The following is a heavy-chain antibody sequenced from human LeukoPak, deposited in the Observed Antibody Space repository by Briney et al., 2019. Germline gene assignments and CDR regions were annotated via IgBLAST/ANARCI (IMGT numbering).Heavy chain of an antibody. Sequence: GGSLRLSCAASGFTFSSYAMHWVRQAPGKGLEWVAVISYDGSNKYYADSVRGRFTISRDNSKNTLYLQMNSLRAEDTAVHYCANGANLLWFGESYYGMDVWGQGTTVTVSS. CDR3: ANGANLLWFGESYYGMDV. CDR1: GFTFSSYA. D-gene: IGHD3-10*01. J-gene: IGHJ6*02. V-gene: IGHV3-30-3*01. CDR2: ISYDGSNK.